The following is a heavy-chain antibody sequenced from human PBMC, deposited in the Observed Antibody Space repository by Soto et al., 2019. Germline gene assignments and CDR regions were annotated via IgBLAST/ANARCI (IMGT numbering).Heavy chain of an antibody. CDR2: INHSGST. V-gene: IGHV4-34*01. J-gene: IGHJ4*02. Sequence: SETLSLTCAVYGGSFSGYYWTWIRQPPGKGLEWIGEINHSGSTNYNPSLKSRVTISVDTSKNQFSLNLSSVTAADTAFYYCARGHSRGYPPLSIWGQGTLVTVSS. D-gene: IGHD3-16*02. CDR3: ARGHSRGYPPLSI. CDR1: GGSFSGYY.